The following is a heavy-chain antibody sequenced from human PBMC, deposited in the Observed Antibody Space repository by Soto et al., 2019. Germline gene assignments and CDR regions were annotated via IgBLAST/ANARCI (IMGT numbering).Heavy chain of an antibody. CDR1: GGSISSSNW. CDR3: ARDTRITMVRGVIPSGMDV. CDR2: IYHSGST. Sequence: SETLSLTCAVSGGSISSSNWWSWVRQPPGKGLEWIGEIYHSGSTNYNPSLKSRVTISVDTSKNQFSLKLSSVTAADTAVYYCARDTRITMVRGVIPSGMDVWGQGTTVTVSS. V-gene: IGHV4-4*02. D-gene: IGHD3-10*01. J-gene: IGHJ6*02.